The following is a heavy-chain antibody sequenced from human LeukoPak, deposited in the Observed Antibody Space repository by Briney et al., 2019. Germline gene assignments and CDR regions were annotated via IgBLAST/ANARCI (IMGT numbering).Heavy chain of an antibody. CDR2: IYTSGST. Sequence: SVTLSLTCTVSGGSISNYYWSWIRQPAGKGLEWIGRIYTSGSTNYNPSLKSRVTMSVDTSKNQFSLKLSSVTAADTAVYYCARTTMVRGVIRRFDYWGQGTLVTVSS. V-gene: IGHV4-4*07. J-gene: IGHJ4*02. CDR1: GGSISNYY. D-gene: IGHD3-10*01. CDR3: ARTTMVRGVIRRFDY.